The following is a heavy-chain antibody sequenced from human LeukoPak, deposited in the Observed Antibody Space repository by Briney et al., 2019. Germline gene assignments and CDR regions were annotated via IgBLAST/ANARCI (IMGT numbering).Heavy chain of an antibody. CDR3: ARDTMLTGYYVFFDY. D-gene: IGHD3-9*01. CDR1: GGSISSSSYY. CDR2: IYYSGST. V-gene: IGHV4-39*02. Sequence: SETLSLTCTVSGGSISSSSYYWGWIRQPPGKGLEWIGSIYYSGSTYYNPSLKSRVTISVDTSKNQFSLKLSSVTAADTAVYYCARDTMLTGYYVFFDYWGQGTLVTVSS. J-gene: IGHJ4*02.